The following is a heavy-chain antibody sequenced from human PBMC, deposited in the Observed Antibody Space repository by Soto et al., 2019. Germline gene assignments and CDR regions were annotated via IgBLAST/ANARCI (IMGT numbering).Heavy chain of an antibody. CDR1: GGSISSGGYY. J-gene: IGHJ4*02. CDR3: ARSPEATVTAFDY. CDR2: IYYSGST. V-gene: IGHV4-31*03. D-gene: IGHD4-17*01. Sequence: QVQLQESGPGLVKPSQTLSLTCTVSGGSISSGGYYWSWIRQHPGKGLAWIGYIYYSGSTYYNPSLKRRVTISVDTSKNQFSLKLSSVTAADTAVYYCARSPEATVTAFDYWGQGTLVTVSS.